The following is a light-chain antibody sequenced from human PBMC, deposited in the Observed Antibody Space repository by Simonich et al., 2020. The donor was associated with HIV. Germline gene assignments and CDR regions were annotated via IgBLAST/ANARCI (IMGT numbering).Light chain of an antibody. Sequence: EIVMTQSPGTLSLSPGERATLSCRASQSVSSSYLAWYQQKPGQAPRLLIYGASSRATGIPDRFSGSGSGTEFTLTISSLHSEDFALYYCQHYNNWPPGTFGLGTRVEIK. CDR2: GAS. CDR1: QSVSSSY. J-gene: IGKJ1*01. V-gene: IGKV3D-15*01. CDR3: QHYNNWPPGT.